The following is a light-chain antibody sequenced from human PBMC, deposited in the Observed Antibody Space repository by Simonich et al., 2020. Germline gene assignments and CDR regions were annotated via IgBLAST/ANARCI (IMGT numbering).Light chain of an antibody. CDR3: LLSYSGAHCV. CDR2: DPS. Sequence: QAVVTQEPSLTVSPGGTVTLTCGSSTGAVTSGHYPYWFQQKPGQAPRTLIYDPSNKPSWTPARFSGSLLGGKAALTLSGAQPEDEAEYYCLLSYSGAHCVFGGGTKLTVL. CDR1: TGAVTSGHY. V-gene: IGLV7-46*01. J-gene: IGLJ3*02.